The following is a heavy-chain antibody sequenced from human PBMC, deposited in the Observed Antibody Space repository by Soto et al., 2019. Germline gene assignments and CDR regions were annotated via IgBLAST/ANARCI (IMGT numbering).Heavy chain of an antibody. CDR2: IDPSDSQT. J-gene: IGHJ4*02. V-gene: IGHV5-10-1*01. Sequence: GESLTIAAKRSGDSFACYWITWVRQKPGKGLEWMGRIDPSDSQTYYSPSFRGHVTISVTKSITTVFLQWSSLRASDTAMYYCARQIYDSDTGPNFQYYFDSWGQGTPVTVSS. CDR1: GDSFACYW. CDR3: ARQIYDSDTGPNFQYYFDS. D-gene: IGHD3-22*01.